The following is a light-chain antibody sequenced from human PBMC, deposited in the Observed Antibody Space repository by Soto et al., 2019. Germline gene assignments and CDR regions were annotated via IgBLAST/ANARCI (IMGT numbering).Light chain of an antibody. J-gene: IGKJ2*01. V-gene: IGKV3-15*01. CDR3: QQYNNWPPLYT. Sequence: EILITQSPATLSFSPGERATLSCRASQSVSSNLAWYQQKPGQAPRLLIYGASTRATGIPGRFSGSGSGTEFTLTISSLQSEDFAVYYCQQYNNWPPLYTFGQGTKVDIK. CDR2: GAS. CDR1: QSVSSN.